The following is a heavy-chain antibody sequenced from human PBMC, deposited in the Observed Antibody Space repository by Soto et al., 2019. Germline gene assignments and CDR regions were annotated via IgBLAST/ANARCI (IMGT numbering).Heavy chain of an antibody. J-gene: IGHJ4*02. CDR1: GFTFSSYW. CDR2: INSDGSST. D-gene: IGHD7-27*01. Sequence: GGSLRLSCAASGFTFSSYWMHWVRQAPGKWLVWVSRINSDGSSTSYADSVKGRFTISRDNAKNTLYLQMNSLRVEDTAVYYCASSLLTPFDYWGQGTLVTVSS. CDR3: ASSLLTPFDY. V-gene: IGHV3-74*01.